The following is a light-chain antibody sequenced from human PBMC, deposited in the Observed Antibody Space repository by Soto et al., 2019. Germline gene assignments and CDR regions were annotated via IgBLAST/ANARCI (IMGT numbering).Light chain of an antibody. V-gene: IGKV1-9*01. J-gene: IGKJ1*01. Sequence: DIQLTQSPSFLSASVGDRGTITCRASQGISRYLAWYQQKPGKAPKLLIFDASTLQSGVPPRFSGSRSGTAFTLTISSLQPEDFASYYCQQLNSYPRTFGPGTKVEIK. CDR2: DAS. CDR1: QGISRY. CDR3: QQLNSYPRT.